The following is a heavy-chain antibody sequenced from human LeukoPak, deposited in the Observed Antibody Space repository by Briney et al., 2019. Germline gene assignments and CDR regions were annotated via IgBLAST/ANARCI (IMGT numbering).Heavy chain of an antibody. D-gene: IGHD2-8*01. CDR2: LNGDGTNI. V-gene: IGHV3-74*01. Sequence: GGSLRLSCVASGFTFSNYWMQWVRQVPGKGLVWVSRLNGDGTNIIYADSVKGRFTISRDDAENTLYLQMNSLRAEDTALYYCARSQSGVFDVWGQGTMVTVSS. CDR3: ARSQSGVFDV. CDR1: GFTFSNYW. J-gene: IGHJ3*01.